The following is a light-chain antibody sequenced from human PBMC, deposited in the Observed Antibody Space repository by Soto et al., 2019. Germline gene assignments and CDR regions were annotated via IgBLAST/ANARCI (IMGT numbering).Light chain of an antibody. V-gene: IGKV1-9*01. CDR3: QQLNSYPQT. Sequence: DIQLTQSPSFLSASVGERVTITCRASQGISSYLAWYQQKPGKAPKLLIYAASTLQSGVPSRFSGSGSGTEFTLTISSLQPEDFATYYCQQLNSYPQTFGPGTKVDIK. J-gene: IGKJ3*01. CDR2: AAS. CDR1: QGISSY.